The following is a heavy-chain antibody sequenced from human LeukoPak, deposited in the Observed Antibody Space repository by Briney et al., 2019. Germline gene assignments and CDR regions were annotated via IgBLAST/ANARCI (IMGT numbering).Heavy chain of an antibody. CDR1: GFTFSNAW. CDR2: IKSKTDGGTT. CDR3: TTDSIVGATDLFDY. D-gene: IGHD1-26*01. Sequence: GGSLRLSCAASGFTFSNAWMSWVRQAPGKGLEWVGRIKSKTDGGTTDYAVPVKGRFTISRDDSKNTLYLQMNSLKTEDTAVYYCTTDSIVGATDLFDYWGQGTLVTVSS. J-gene: IGHJ4*02. V-gene: IGHV3-15*01.